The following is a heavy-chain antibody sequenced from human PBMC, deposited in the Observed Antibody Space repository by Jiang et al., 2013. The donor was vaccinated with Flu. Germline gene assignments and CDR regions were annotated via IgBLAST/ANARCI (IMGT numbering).Heavy chain of an antibody. CDR1: GFTFSSYA. CDR2: ISYDGSNK. CDR3: ARDPAAAGTVKEFSAFDI. J-gene: IGHJ3*02. D-gene: IGHD6-13*01. V-gene: IGHV3-30*01. Sequence: VQLLESGGGVVQPGRSLRLSCAASGFTFSSYAMHWVRQAPGKGLEWVAVISYDGSNKYYADSVKGRFTISRDNSKNTLYLQMNSLRAEDTAVYYCARDPAAAGTVKEFSAFDIWGQGTMVTVSS.